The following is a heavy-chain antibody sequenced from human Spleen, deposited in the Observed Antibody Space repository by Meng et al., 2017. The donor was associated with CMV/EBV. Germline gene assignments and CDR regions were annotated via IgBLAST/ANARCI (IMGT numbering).Heavy chain of an antibody. CDR2: IYPGDSDT. J-gene: IGHJ1*01. CDR3: ASLYCSSTSCYTEAPGGYFQH. V-gene: IGHV5-51*01. CDR1: YW. Sequence: YWIRWGRLKPEKGLEWMRIIYPGDSDTRYSPSSQGQVTISADKAISTAYLQWSSLKASDTAMYYCASLYCSSTSCYTEAPGGYFQHWGQGTLVTVSS. D-gene: IGHD2-2*02.